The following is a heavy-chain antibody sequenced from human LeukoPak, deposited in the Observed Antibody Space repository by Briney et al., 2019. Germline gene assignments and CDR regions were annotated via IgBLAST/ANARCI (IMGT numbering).Heavy chain of an antibody. CDR1: GGSFSGYY. CDR3: ARHDANYKVHDY. CDR2: INHSGST. J-gene: IGHJ4*02. D-gene: IGHD1-7*01. Sequence: SETLSLTCAVYGGSFSGYYWSWIRQPPGKGLEWIGEINHSGSTNYNPSLKSRVTISVDTSKNQFSLKLSSVTAADTAVYYCARHDANYKVHDYWGQGTLVTVSP. V-gene: IGHV4-34*01.